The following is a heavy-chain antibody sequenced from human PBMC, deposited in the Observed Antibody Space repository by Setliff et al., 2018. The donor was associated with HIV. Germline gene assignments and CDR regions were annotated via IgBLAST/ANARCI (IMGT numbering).Heavy chain of an antibody. CDR3: GRGYDITIDDSSDI. CDR2: INAGNGCT. CDR1: GYTFTTYV. D-gene: IGHD3-9*01. Sequence: GASVKVSCKAFGYTFTTYVIHWVRQAPGQRLEWMGWINAGNGCTKYSQKFQGRVTIVRDTSASTAYMELSSLRSEDTAVYYYGRGYDITIDDSSDIWGQGTMVTVSS. J-gene: IGHJ3*02. V-gene: IGHV1-3*01.